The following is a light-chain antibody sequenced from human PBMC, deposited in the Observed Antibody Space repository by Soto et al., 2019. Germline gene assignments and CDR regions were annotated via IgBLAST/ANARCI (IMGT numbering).Light chain of an antibody. CDR2: GGS. CDR3: QQHNNWPYT. Sequence: EIVMTQSPATLSVSPGESATLSCRASQSVSSKLAWYQQKPGQAPRLLIYGGSTKASGIPARFIGSGSGTELTLTISSLQSEDFVVYYCQQHNNWPYTFGQGTKLEIK. V-gene: IGKV3-15*01. CDR1: QSVSSK. J-gene: IGKJ2*01.